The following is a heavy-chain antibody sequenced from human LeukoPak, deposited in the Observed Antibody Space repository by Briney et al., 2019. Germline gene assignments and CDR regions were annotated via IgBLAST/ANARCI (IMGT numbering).Heavy chain of an antibody. CDR1: GFTFSSYG. Sequence: GGSLRLSCAASGFTFSSYGMNWVRQAPGTGLEWVSCVSPSSSSIYYADSVKGRFTISRDNAKNSLYLQMNSLRAEDTAVYYCAREHTPYGSSCTAAYWGQGTLVTVSS. V-gene: IGHV3-48*01. CDR2: VSPSSSSI. D-gene: IGHD6-13*01. J-gene: IGHJ4*02. CDR3: AREHTPYGSSCTAAY.